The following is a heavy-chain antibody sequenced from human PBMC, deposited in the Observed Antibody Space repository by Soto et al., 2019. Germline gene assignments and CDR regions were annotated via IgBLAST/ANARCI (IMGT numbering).Heavy chain of an antibody. Sequence: PGGSLRLSCAASGFTFSGYSMNWVRQAPGKGLEWVASISTRSDIYYADSVKGRFTISRDNAKNSVSLQMNSLRAEDTAVYYCARDETAWPFAYGLDVLGKGTQVTVS. CDR3: ARDETAWPFAYGLDV. J-gene: IGHJ6*01. D-gene: IGHD2-21*02. CDR2: ISTRSDI. CDR1: GFTFSGYS. V-gene: IGHV3-21*03.